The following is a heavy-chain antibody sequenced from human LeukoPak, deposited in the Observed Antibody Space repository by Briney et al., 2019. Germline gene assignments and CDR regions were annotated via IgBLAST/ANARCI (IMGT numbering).Heavy chain of an antibody. Sequence: SETLSLTCTVSGGSISSYYRSWIRQPAGRGLEWIGRVYTSGSPNYNPSLESRVTMSVDTSKNQFSLNLSYVTAADTAVYYCARGGYGASSGFDYWGQGTLVTVSS. V-gene: IGHV4-4*07. CDR1: GGSISSYY. J-gene: IGHJ4*02. CDR3: ARGGYGASSGFDY. D-gene: IGHD4-23*01. CDR2: VYTSGSP.